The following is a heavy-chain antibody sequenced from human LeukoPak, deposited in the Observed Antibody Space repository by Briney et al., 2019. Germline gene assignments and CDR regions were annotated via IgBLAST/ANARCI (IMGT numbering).Heavy chain of an antibody. J-gene: IGHJ6*03. CDR1: GGSISSGSYY. Sequence: SQTLSLTCTVSGGSISSGSYYWSWIRQPAGKGLEWIGRIYTSGSTNYNPSLKSRVTISVDTSKNQFSLKLSSVTAADTAVYYCARVGCSSTSCYGWFYYMDVWGKGTTVTASS. V-gene: IGHV4-61*02. CDR3: ARVGCSSTSCYGWFYYMDV. CDR2: IYTSGST. D-gene: IGHD2-2*01.